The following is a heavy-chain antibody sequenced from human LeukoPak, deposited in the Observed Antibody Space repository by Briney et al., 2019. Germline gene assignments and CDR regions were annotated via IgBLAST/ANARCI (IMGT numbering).Heavy chain of an antibody. D-gene: IGHD3-10*01. CDR2: INHSGST. CDR1: GGSFSGYY. J-gene: IGHJ4*02. Sequence: SETLSLTCAVYGGSFSGYYWSWIRQPPGKGLEWIGEINHSGSTNYNPSLKSRVTISVDTSKNQFSLKLSSVTAADTSMYYCARHFYGSGSYFFDYWGQGTLVTVSS. CDR3: ARHFYGSGSYFFDY. V-gene: IGHV4-34*01.